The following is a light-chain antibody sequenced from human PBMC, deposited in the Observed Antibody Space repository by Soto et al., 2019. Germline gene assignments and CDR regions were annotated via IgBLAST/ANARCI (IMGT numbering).Light chain of an antibody. CDR3: SSYAGGNKI. CDR1: SSDVGGYNY. J-gene: IGLJ2*01. V-gene: IGLV2-8*01. Sequence: QSALTQPPSASGSPGQSVTISCTGTSSDVGGYNYVSWYQQHPGQAPKLIISEVTKRPSGVPDRISGSKSGNTASLTVSGLQAEDEADYYCSSYAGGNKIFGGGTKVTVL. CDR2: EVT.